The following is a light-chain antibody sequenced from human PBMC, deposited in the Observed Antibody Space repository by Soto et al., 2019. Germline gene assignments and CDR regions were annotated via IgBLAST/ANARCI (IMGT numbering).Light chain of an antibody. J-gene: IGLJ2*01. CDR1: SSDVGGYSH. V-gene: IGLV2-11*01. Sequence: QSALTQPRSVSGSPGQSVTISCTGSSSDVGGYSHVSWFQQHPGKAPKLMIYDVTKRPSGVPDRFSGSKSGNTASLTISGLQAEDESDYYCATWDGSLPGEVFGGGTQLTVL. CDR3: ATWDGSLPGEV. CDR2: DVT.